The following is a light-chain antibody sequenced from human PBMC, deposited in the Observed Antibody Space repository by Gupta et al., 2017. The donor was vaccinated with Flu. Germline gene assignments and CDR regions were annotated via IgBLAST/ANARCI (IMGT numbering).Light chain of an antibody. Sequence: QSVLTQPPSASGAPAQRVTISCSGSSSNIGNNYVYWYQQVTGTAPKVLIYRNNERPSGVPDRFSGSKSGTSASLPISGLRSEDEADYYCAAWDDSLSGQGVFGGGTKLTVL. CDR3: AAWDDSLSGQGV. CDR1: SSNIGNNY. J-gene: IGLJ3*02. CDR2: RNN. V-gene: IGLV1-47*01.